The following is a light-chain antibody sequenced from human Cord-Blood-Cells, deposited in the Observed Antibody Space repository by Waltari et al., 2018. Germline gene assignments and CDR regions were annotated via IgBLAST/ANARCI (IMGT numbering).Light chain of an antibody. V-gene: IGKV3-20*01. CDR1: QRVSSSY. Sequence: EIVLSQSPGTLSLSTGERATLSCRASQRVSSSYLAWYQQKPGQAPRLLINGASSRATGIPDRFSGSGSGTEFTLTISRLEPEDFAVYYCQQYGSSPQGTFGGGTKVEIK. CDR3: QQYGSSPQGT. J-gene: IGKJ4*01. CDR2: GAS.